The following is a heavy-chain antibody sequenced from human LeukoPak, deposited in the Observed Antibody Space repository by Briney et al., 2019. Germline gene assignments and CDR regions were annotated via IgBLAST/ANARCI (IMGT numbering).Heavy chain of an antibody. V-gene: IGHV4-39*07. Sequence: SETLSLTCTVSGDSISSSSYYWGWIRQPPGKGLEWIGSIYYSGSTYYNPSLKSRVTISVDTSKNQFSLKLSSVTAADTAVYYCASSSSGSYLSFDYWGQGTLVTVSS. D-gene: IGHD1-26*01. CDR1: GDSISSSSYY. J-gene: IGHJ4*02. CDR2: IYYSGST. CDR3: ASSSSGSYLSFDY.